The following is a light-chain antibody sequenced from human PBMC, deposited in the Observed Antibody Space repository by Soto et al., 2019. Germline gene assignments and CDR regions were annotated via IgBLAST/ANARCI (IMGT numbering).Light chain of an antibody. CDR2: EGI. J-gene: IGLJ1*01. V-gene: IGLV2-8*01. CDR3: SSYAGSNNFYV. CDR1: TSNFGAFNL. Sequence: QSVLAQPASVSGSPGQSITISCTGTTSNFGAFNLVSWYRQHPGKAPQLIVYEGIKRPSGVPDRFSGSKSGNTASLTVSGLQAEDEADYYCSSYAGSNNFYVFGTGTKVTVL.